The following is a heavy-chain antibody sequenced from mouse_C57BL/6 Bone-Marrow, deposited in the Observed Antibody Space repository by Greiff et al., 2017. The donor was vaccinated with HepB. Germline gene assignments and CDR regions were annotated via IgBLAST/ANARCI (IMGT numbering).Heavy chain of an antibody. Sequence: EVQRVESGPGLVKPSQSLSLTCSVTGYSITSGYYWNWIRQFPGNKLEWMGYISYDGSNNYNPSLKNRISITRDTSKNQFFLKLNSVTTEDTATYYCAIYYGNPCYFDYWGQGTTLTVSS. V-gene: IGHV3-6*01. D-gene: IGHD2-1*01. J-gene: IGHJ2*01. CDR2: ISYDGSN. CDR1: GYSITSGYY. CDR3: AIYYGNPCYFDY.